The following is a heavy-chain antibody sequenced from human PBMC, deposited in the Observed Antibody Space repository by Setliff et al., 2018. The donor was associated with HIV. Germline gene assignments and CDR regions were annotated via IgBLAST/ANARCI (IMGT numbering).Heavy chain of an antibody. CDR3: AREQGDYYGSGSYDY. Sequence: GASVKVSCKASGYTFTTYGVNWVRQAPGQGLEWMGWINSYNGNTNYAQKPQGRVTMTTDTSTSTAYMELRSLRSDDTAVYYCAREQGDYYGSGSYDYWGQGTLVTVSS. J-gene: IGHJ4*02. D-gene: IGHD3-10*01. CDR1: GYTFTTYG. V-gene: IGHV1-18*04. CDR2: INSYNGNT.